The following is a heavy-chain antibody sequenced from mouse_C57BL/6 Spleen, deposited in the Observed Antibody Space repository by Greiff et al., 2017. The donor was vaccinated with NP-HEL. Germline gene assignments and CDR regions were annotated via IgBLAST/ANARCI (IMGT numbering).Heavy chain of an antibody. CDR3: ARSLNWDYYFDY. J-gene: IGHJ2*01. V-gene: IGHV1-4*01. CDR1: GYTFTSYT. D-gene: IGHD4-1*01. CDR2: INPSSGYT. Sequence: QVQLQQSGAELARPGASVKMSCKAPGYTFTSYTMHWVKQRPGQGLEWIGYINPSSGYTKYNQKFKDKATLTADKSSSTAYMQLSSLTSEDSAVYYCARSLNWDYYFDYWGQGTTLTVSS.